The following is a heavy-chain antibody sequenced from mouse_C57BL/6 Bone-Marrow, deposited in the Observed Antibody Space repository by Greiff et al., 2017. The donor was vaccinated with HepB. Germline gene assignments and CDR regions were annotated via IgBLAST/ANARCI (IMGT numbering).Heavy chain of an antibody. CDR3: ARGYGSSHYYAMDY. J-gene: IGHJ4*01. D-gene: IGHD1-1*01. V-gene: IGHV1-55*01. CDR1: GYTFTSYW. Sequence: QVQLQQPGAELVKPGASVKMSCKASGYTFTSYWITWVKQRPGQGLEWIGDIYPGSGSTNYNEKFKSKATLTVDTSSSTAYMQLSSLTSEDSAVYYCARGYGSSHYYAMDYWGQGTSVTVSS. CDR2: IYPGSGST.